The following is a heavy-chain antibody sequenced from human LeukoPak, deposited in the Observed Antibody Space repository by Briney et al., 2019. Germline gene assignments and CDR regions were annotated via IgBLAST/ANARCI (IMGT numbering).Heavy chain of an antibody. V-gene: IGHV3-23*01. J-gene: IGHJ5*02. CDR3: AKVYSSGWYHGYTAEGYNWFDP. Sequence: GGSLRLSCAASGFTFSSYAMSWVRQAPGKGLEWVSAISGSGGSTYYADSVKGRFTISRDNSKNTLYLQMNSLRAEDTAVYYCAKVYSSGWYHGYTAEGYNWFDPWGQGTLVTVSS. CDR1: GFTFSSYA. D-gene: IGHD6-19*01. CDR2: ISGSGGST.